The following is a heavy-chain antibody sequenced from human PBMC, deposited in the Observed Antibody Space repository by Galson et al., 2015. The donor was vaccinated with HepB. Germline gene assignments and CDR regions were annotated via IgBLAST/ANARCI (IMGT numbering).Heavy chain of an antibody. D-gene: IGHD3-22*01. CDR2: ISYDGSKK. V-gene: IGHV3-30*04. J-gene: IGHJ4*02. CDR1: GFTFSSYA. Sequence: SLRLSCAASGFTFSSYAMHWVRQAPGKGLEWVAVISYDGSKKYYADSVKGRVSISRDDSKNMLYLQMNSLSIEDTAVYYCAREVQYSYETTNYYSPGYLDCWGQGTLVTVSS. CDR3: AREVQYSYETTNYYSPGYLDC.